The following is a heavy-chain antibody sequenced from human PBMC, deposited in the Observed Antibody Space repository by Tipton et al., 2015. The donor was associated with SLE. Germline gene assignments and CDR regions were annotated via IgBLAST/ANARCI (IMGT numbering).Heavy chain of an antibody. Sequence: TLSLTCTVSGGSISSYYWSWIRQPPGKGLEWIGYMYTSGSTNYNPPLKSRVTISVDTSKNQFSLKLSSLPAADTAVYYCARENSRKGFDIWGQGTMVTVSS. CDR2: MYTSGST. V-gene: IGHV4-4*08. J-gene: IGHJ3*02. CDR3: ARENSRKGFDI. CDR1: GGSISSYY. D-gene: IGHD1/OR15-1a*01.